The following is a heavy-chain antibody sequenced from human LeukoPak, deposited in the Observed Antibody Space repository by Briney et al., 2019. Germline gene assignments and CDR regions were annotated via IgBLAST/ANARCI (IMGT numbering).Heavy chain of an antibody. CDR3: ARGQVAVAGHYYYYYMDV. J-gene: IGHJ6*03. Sequence: SQTLSLTCTVSGGSISSGGYYWSWIRQHPGKGLEWIRYIYYSGSTYYNPSLKSRVTISVDTSKNLFSLKLSSVTAADTAVYYCARGQVAVAGHYYYYYMDVWGKGTTVTVSS. CDR1: GGSISSGGYY. V-gene: IGHV4-31*03. D-gene: IGHD6-19*01. CDR2: IYYSGST.